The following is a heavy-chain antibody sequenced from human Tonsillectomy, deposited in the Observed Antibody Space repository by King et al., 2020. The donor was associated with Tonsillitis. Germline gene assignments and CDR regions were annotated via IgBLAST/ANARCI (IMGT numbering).Heavy chain of an antibody. J-gene: IGHJ3*02. CDR2: ISWNSGSI. Sequence: VQLVESGGGLVQPGRSLRLSCAASGFTFDDYAMHWVRQAPGKGLEWVSGISWNSGSIGYADSVKGRFTISRDNAKNSLYLQMNSLRAEDTALYYCAKDINRAYSGEFGAFDIWGQGTMVTVSS. D-gene: IGHD3-16*01. CDR1: GFTFDDYA. V-gene: IGHV3-9*01. CDR3: AKDINRAYSGEFGAFDI.